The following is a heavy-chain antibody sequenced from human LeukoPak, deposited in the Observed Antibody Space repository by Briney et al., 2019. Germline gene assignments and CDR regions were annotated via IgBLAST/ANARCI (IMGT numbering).Heavy chain of an antibody. Sequence: ASVKVSCKASGYTFTRYYMHWVRQAPGHGLEWMGWINPNSGGTNYAQKFQGRVSMTRDTSISTDYMELSRLRSDDTAVYCCARGYDILTGYYRDYYYYYMDVWGKGTTVTISS. CDR3: ARGYDILTGYYRDYYYYYMDV. CDR2: INPNSGGT. D-gene: IGHD3-9*01. V-gene: IGHV1-2*02. J-gene: IGHJ6*03. CDR1: GYTFTRYY.